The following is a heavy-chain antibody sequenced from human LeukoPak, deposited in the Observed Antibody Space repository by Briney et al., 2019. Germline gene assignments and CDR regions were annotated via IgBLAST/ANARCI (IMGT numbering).Heavy chain of an antibody. D-gene: IGHD3-16*01. J-gene: IGHJ4*02. CDR3: ARGGGTFDY. V-gene: IGHV4-59*01. CDR2: ISYSGNT. Sequence: SETLSLTRTVSGGSISSYYWSWIRQAPGKGLEWIGYISYSGNTNYNPSLKSRVTISIDTSKNQFSLKLTSVTAADTAVYYCARGGGTFDYWGQGILVTVSS. CDR1: GGSISSYY.